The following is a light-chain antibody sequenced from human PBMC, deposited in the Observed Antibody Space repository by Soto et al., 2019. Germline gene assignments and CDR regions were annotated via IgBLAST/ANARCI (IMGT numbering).Light chain of an antibody. CDR3: CSYAGSSTFLYV. CDR2: EGS. J-gene: IGLJ1*01. Sequence: SVLPQAASGSGSPGQSITISCTGTSSDVGSYNLVSWYQQHPGKAPKLMIYEGSKRPSGVSNRFSGSKSGNTASLTISGLQAEDEADYYCCSYAGSSTFLYVFGTGTKVTVL. CDR1: SSDVGSYNL. V-gene: IGLV2-23*03.